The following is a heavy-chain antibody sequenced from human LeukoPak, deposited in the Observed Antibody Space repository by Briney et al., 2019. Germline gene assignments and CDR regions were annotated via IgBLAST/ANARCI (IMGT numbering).Heavy chain of an antibody. CDR2: INHSGST. D-gene: IGHD6-6*01. CDR1: GGSFSGHY. V-gene: IGHV4-34*01. CDR3: AREYSTSSTSFDY. J-gene: IGHJ4*02. Sequence: SETLSLTCAVYGGSFSGHYWSWIRQPPGKGQEWIGEINHSGSTNYNPSLKSRVTISVDTSKNQFYLKLSSVTAADKALYYCAREYSTSSTSFDYWGQGTLVTVSS.